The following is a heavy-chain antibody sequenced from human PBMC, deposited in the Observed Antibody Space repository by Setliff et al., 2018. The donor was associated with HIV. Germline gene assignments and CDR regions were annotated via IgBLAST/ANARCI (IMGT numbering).Heavy chain of an antibody. CDR3: ARGLSFYDPGGFDY. CDR1: GGSISTSNW. V-gene: IGHV4-28*01. Sequence: LSLTCTVSGGSISTSNWWGWIRQTPGKGLEWIGYIYYSGSTNYNPSLKSRVTMSLDTSKNQFSLKLNSVTAADTAVYYCARGLSFYDPGGFDYWGQGTLVTVSS. J-gene: IGHJ4*02. CDR2: IYYSGST. D-gene: IGHD3-22*01.